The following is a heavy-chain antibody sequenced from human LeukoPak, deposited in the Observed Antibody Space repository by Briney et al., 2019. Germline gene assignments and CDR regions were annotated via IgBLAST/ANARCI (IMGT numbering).Heavy chain of an antibody. J-gene: IGHJ4*02. D-gene: IGHD2-21*02. CDR2: ISGSGSST. CDR3: AGSSCGGNCYSGFDY. Sequence: GGSLRLSCAASGFTVSSNYMSWVRQAPGKGLQWVSAISGSGSSTYYADSVKGRFTIFRDNSKNTLFLQMNSLRAEDTAVYYCAGSSCGGNCYSGFDYWGQGTLVTVSS. CDR1: GFTVSSNY. V-gene: IGHV3-23*01.